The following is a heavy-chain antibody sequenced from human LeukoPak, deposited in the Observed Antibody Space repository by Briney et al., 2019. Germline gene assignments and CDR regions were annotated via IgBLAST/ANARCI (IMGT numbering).Heavy chain of an antibody. V-gene: IGHV3-21*01. CDR3: ASPGYSSSWALDY. D-gene: IGHD6-13*01. Sequence: PGGSLRLSCAASGFTFSSYSMNWVRQAPGKGLEWVSSISSSSSYIYYADSVKGRFTISRDNAKNSLYLQMNSLRAEDTAVYYCASPGYSSSWALDYWGQGTLVTVSS. CDR2: ISSSSSYI. J-gene: IGHJ4*02. CDR1: GFTFSSYS.